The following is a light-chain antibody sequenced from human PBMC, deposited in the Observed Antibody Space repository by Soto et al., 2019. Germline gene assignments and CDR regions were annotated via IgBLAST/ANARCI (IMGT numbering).Light chain of an antibody. J-gene: IGLJ1*01. CDR1: SSNIGSNT. V-gene: IGLV1-44*01. CDR2: SNN. CDR3: ATWDDSLSGSDV. Sequence: QSVLTQPPSASATPGQSVTISCSGSSSNIGSNTVNWYQQLPGTAPKLLISSNNQRPSGVPDRFAGSKSGPSASLGISGLQSADEAVYYCATWDDSLSGSDVFGTGTKLTVL.